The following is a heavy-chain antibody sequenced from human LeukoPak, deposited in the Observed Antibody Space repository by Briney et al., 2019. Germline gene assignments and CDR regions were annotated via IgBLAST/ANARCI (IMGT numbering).Heavy chain of an antibody. CDR2: ISSSSSYI. D-gene: IGHD3-3*01. CDR1: GFTFSSYS. V-gene: IGHV3-21*01. J-gene: IGHJ6*03. Sequence: PGGSLRLSCAASGFTFSSYSMNWVRQAPGKGLEWVSSISSSSSYIYYADSVKGRFTISRDNAKNSLYLQMNSLRAEDTAVYYCARGVLRFFYYMDVWGKGTTVTVSS. CDR3: ARGVLRFFYYMDV.